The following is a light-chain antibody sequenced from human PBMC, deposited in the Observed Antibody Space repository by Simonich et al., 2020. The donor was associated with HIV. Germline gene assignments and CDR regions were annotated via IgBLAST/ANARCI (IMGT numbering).Light chain of an antibody. CDR3: MQSIQLPRT. V-gene: IGKV2D-29*02. J-gene: IGKJ1*01. CDR1: RSLLYSDGKTY. Sequence: EIVMTQTPLSLSVTPGQPASISCKSSRSLLYSDGKTYLYWYLQKPGQSPQPLIYEIFKRFSGVPDRFSGSGSGTDFTLKISRVEAEDVGVYYCMQSIQLPRTFGQGTKVEIK. CDR2: EIF.